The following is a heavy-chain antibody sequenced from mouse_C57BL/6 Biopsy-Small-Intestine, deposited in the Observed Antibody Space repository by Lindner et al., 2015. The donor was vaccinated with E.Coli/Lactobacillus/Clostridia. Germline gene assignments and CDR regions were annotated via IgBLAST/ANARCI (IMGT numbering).Heavy chain of an antibody. D-gene: IGHD2-4*01. Sequence: VQLQESGPELVKPGASMKISCKASGYSFTSYYIHWVKQRPGQGLEWIGWIYPGSGNTKYNEKFKGKATLTADTSSSTAYMQLSSLTSEDSAVYYCARGDYDWFAYWGQGTLVTVSA. CDR3: ARGDYDWFAY. CDR2: IYPGSGNT. V-gene: IGHV1-66*01. CDR1: GYSFTSYY. J-gene: IGHJ3*01.